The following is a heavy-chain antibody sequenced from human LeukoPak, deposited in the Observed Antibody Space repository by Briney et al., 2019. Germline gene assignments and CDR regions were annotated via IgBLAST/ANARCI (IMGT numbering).Heavy chain of an antibody. D-gene: IGHD3-10*01. CDR2: MNPNSGNT. CDR3: ARDNTMVRGVIDY. Sequence: ASVKVSCRASGYTFTSYDINWVRQATGQGLEWMGWMNPNSGNTGYAQKFQGRVTITRNTSISTAYMELSSLRSEDTAVYYCARDNTMVRGVIDYWGQGTLVTVSS. J-gene: IGHJ4*02. CDR1: GYTFTSYD. V-gene: IGHV1-8*03.